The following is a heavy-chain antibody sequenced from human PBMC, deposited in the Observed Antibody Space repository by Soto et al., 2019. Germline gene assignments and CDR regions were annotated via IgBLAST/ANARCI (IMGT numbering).Heavy chain of an antibody. J-gene: IGHJ3*02. CDR2: IYHSGST. CDR1: GGSISSSNW. V-gene: IGHV4-4*02. Sequence: QVQLQESGPGLVKPSGTLSLTCAVSGGSISSSNWWSWVRQPPGKGLEWIGEIYHSGSTNYNPSPKSEVTISVDKSRNQFSWRLSSVTAADTAVYYCARGGHYYDSSGYYGDAFDIWGQGTMVTVSS. CDR3: ARGGHYYDSSGYYGDAFDI. D-gene: IGHD3-22*01.